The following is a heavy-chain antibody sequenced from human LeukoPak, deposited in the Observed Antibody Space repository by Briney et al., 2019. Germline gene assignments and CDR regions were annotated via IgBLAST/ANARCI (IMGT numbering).Heavy chain of an antibody. CDR2: NYHSGST. D-gene: IGHD1-7*01. CDR1: SGSISSGAYY. V-gene: IGHV4-39*07. J-gene: IGHJ4*02. CDR3: AREEFGTACFDS. Sequence: SETLSLTCTVSSGSISSGAYYWGWIRQPPGKGLEGVGSNYHSGSTFYNPSLKGRVTISVDPSKNQFYLKLTSVPAAGTAVFFCAREEFGTACFDSWGQGTLVTVSS.